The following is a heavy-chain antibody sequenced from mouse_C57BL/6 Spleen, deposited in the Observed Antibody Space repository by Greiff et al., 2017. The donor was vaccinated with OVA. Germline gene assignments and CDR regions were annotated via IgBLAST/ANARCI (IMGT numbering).Heavy chain of an antibody. J-gene: IGHJ3*01. CDR3: ARWGYYGSPSWFAY. V-gene: IGHV1-53*01. D-gene: IGHD1-1*01. CDR2: INPSNGGT. Sequence: QVQLQQPGTELVKPGASVKLSCKASGYTFTSYWMPWVKQRPGQGLEWIGNINPSNGGTNYNEKFKSKATLTVDKSSSTAYMQLSSLTSEDSAVYYGARWGYYGSPSWFAYWGQGTLVTVSA. CDR1: GYTFTSYW.